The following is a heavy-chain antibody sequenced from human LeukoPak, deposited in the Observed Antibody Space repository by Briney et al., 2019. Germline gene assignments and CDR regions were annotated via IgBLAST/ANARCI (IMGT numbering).Heavy chain of an antibody. CDR3: ARHFGSGGKKYYFDY. J-gene: IGHJ4*02. Sequence: PSETLSLTCTVSGGSISSCYWSWIRQTPGKGLEWIGYIYSSGTTNYNPSLESRVSISVDTSENQFSLKLTSVTAGDTAVYYCARHFGSGGKKYYFDYWGQGTLVTVSS. V-gene: IGHV4-59*01. CDR2: IYSSGTT. CDR1: GGSISSCY. D-gene: IGHD3-10*01.